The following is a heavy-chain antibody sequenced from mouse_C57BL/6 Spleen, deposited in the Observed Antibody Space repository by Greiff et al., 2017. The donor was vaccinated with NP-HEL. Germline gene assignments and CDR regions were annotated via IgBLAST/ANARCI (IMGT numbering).Heavy chain of an antibody. D-gene: IGHD1-1*01. V-gene: IGHV5-6*02. J-gene: IGHJ4*01. CDR1: GFTFSSYG. Sequence: DVKLVESGGDLVKPGGSLKLSCAASGFTFSSYGMSWVRQTPDKRLEWVATISSGGSYTYYPDSVKGRFTISRDNAKNTLYLQMSSLKSEDTAMYYCARNGGGITTTMGYWGQGTSVTVSS. CDR2: ISSGGSYT. CDR3: ARNGGGITTTMGY.